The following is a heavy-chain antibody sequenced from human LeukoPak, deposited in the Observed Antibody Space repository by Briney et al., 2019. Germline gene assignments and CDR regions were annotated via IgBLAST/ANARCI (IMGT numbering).Heavy chain of an antibody. J-gene: IGHJ4*02. V-gene: IGHV4-4*07. Sequence: WIGRIYTSGSTNYNPSLKSRVTMSVDTSKNQFSLKLSSVTAADTAVYYCARSGRFGDPTLDYWGQGTLVTVSS. CDR2: IYTSGST. D-gene: IGHD3-10*01. CDR3: ARSGRFGDPTLDY.